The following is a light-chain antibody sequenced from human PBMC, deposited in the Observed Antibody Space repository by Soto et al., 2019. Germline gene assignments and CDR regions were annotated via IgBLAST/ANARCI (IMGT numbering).Light chain of an antibody. Sequence: DFVMTQSPDSLAVSLGERATINCKSSQSVLYSSNNNNYLAWYQQKPGQPPKLLIYWASTRESGVPDRFSGSGSGTDITLTISSLQAEDVAVYYCQQYYSTPPTFGQGTKVEIK. CDR2: WAS. J-gene: IGKJ1*01. V-gene: IGKV4-1*01. CDR1: QSVLYSSNNNNY. CDR3: QQYYSTPPT.